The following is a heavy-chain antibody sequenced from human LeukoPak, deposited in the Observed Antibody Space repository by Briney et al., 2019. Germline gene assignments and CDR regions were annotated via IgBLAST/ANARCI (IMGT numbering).Heavy chain of an antibody. J-gene: IGHJ4*02. CDR3: ARGGIYCSGGSCYSEPLPLDY. Sequence: ASVKVSCKASGYTFTSYGMSWVRQAPGQGLEWMGWISAYNGNTNYAQKLQGRVTMTTDTSTSTAYMELRSLRSDDTAVYYCARGGIYCSGGSCYSEPLPLDYWGQGTLVTVSS. CDR2: ISAYNGNT. D-gene: IGHD2-15*01. V-gene: IGHV1-18*04. CDR1: GYTFTSYG.